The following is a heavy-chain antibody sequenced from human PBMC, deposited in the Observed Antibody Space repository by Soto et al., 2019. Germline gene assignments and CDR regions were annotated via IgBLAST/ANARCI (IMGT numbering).Heavy chain of an antibody. CDR3: ARALSSADDNWFFDL. Sequence: EVQLLESGGGLVQPGGSLRLSCAASGFTFSSYAMSWVRQAPGKGLEWVSAISGSGGSTYYADSVKGRFTISRDNSKNTLYLQMNGLRDGDTAIYYCARALSSADDNWFFDLWGRGSLVTVSS. J-gene: IGHJ2*01. CDR2: ISGSGGST. V-gene: IGHV3-23*01. CDR1: GFTFSSYA. D-gene: IGHD1-1*01.